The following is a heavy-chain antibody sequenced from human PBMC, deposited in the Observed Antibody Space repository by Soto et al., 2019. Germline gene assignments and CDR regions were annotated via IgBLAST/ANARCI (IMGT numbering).Heavy chain of an antibody. D-gene: IGHD5-18*01. CDR3: ARGVDTAMALYYYYGMDV. J-gene: IGHJ6*02. CDR1: GDTFTSYG. CDR2: ISAYNGNT. Sequence: GVSVKVCCKASGDTFTSYGISWVRQAPGQGLEWMGWISAYNGNTNYAQKLQGRVTMTTDTSTSTAYMELRSLRSDDTAVYYCARGVDTAMALYYYYGMDVWGQGTTVTVSS. V-gene: IGHV1-18*01.